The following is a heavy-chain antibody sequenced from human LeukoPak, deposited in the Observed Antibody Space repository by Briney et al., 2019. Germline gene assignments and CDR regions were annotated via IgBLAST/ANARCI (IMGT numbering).Heavy chain of an antibody. J-gene: IGHJ4*02. CDR1: GFTFSNYA. CDR3: AKKWGVGTTTLDYFDY. Sequence: GGSLRLSCAASGFTFSNYAMSWVRQAPGKGLEWVSGISGSGGSTYYADSVKGRFTISRDNSKDTLYLQMNSLTDEDTAVYYCAKKWGVGTTTLDYFDYWGQGTLVTVSS. CDR2: ISGSGGST. V-gene: IGHV3-23*01. D-gene: IGHD1-26*01.